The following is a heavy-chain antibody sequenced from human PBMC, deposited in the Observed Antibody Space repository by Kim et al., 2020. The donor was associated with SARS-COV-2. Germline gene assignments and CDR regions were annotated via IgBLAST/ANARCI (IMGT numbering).Heavy chain of an antibody. CDR3: ASRGNIVGPVFRHGFAI. CDR2: IYRGGDI. Sequence: GGSLRLSCSASGFSVSDSYMTWVRQVPGKGLDWVSIIYRGGDIYYADSVKGRFTISRDSSKNTLSLQMNSLRVEDTAIYYCASRGNIVGPVFRHGFAIWGQGTMVIISS. CDR1: GFSVSDSY. J-gene: IGHJ3*02. D-gene: IGHD2-21*01. V-gene: IGHV3-53*01.